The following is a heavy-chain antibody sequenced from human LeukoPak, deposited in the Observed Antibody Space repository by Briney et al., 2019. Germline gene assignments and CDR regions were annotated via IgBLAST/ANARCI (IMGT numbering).Heavy chain of an antibody. V-gene: IGHV4-59*12. CDR3: ARVPGLGHFDY. CDR2: IYYSGST. D-gene: IGHD3-10*01. Sequence: SETLSLTCTVSGGSISTYYWSWIRQPPGKGLKWIGYIYYSGSTNYNPSLKSRVTISVDTSKNQFSLKLSSVTAADTAVYYCARVPGLGHFDYWGQGTLVTVSS. CDR1: GGSISTYY. J-gene: IGHJ4*02.